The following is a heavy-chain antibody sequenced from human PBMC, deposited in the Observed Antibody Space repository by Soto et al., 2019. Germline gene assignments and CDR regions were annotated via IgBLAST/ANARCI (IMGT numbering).Heavy chain of an antibody. CDR2: IYHSGST. Sequence: QVQLQESGPGLVKPSGTLSLTCAVSGGSISSSNWWSWVRQPPGKGLEWIGEIYHSGSTNYNPSLKSRVTISVAKSKTQFSLKLSSVTAADTAVYYCARDGQQAGFHYYYGMDVWGQGTTVTVSS. CDR1: GGSISSSNW. J-gene: IGHJ6*02. V-gene: IGHV4-4*02. CDR3: ARDGQQAGFHYYYGMDV. D-gene: IGHD6-13*01.